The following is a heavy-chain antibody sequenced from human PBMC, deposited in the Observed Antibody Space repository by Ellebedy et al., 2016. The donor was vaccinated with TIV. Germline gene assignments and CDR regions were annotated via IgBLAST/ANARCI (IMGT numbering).Heavy chain of an antibody. CDR1: GFTFSDYY. D-gene: IGHD3-22*01. CDR2: ISGGSDYT. CDR3: VRHTYYYDNSGYLGAFEV. Sequence: GGSLRLSCAASGFTFSDYYMSWIRQAPGKGLEWVSYISGGSDYTKYADSVNGRFTSSRDNAKNSLYLHMNSLRAEDTAVYYCVRHTYYYDNSGYLGAFEVWGQGIMVIVSS. J-gene: IGHJ3*01. V-gene: IGHV3-11*06.